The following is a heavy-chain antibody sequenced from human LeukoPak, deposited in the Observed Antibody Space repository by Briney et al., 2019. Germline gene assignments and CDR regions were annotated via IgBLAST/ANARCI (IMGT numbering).Heavy chain of an antibody. Sequence: ASVKASCKASGGTFSSYAISWVRQAPGQGLEWMGGIIPIFGTANYAQKFQGRVTITADESTSTAYMELSSLRSEDTAVYYCASSLKHYYDSSGYYYETGFDYWGQGTLVTVSS. CDR1: GGTFSSYA. CDR2: IIPIFGTA. V-gene: IGHV1-69*13. D-gene: IGHD3-22*01. J-gene: IGHJ4*02. CDR3: ASSLKHYYDSSGYYYETGFDY.